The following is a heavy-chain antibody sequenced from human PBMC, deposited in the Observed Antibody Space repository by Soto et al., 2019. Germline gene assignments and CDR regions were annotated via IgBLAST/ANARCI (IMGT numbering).Heavy chain of an antibody. J-gene: IGHJ5*02. CDR1: GGSISSGGYS. CDR3: ARDHLEGNWFDP. CDR2: IYHSGST. Sequence: QLQLQESGSGLVKPSQTLSLTCAVSGGSISSGGYSWNWIRQPPGKGLEWIGYIYHSGSTYYNPSLKSRVTISVDKSKNQFSLKLTSVTAADTAVYYCARDHLEGNWFDPWGQGTLVTVSS. V-gene: IGHV4-30-2*01.